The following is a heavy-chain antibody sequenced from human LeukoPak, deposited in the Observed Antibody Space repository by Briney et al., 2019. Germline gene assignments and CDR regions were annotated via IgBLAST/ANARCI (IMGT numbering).Heavy chain of an antibody. CDR3: ARAIVATIEYASDI. Sequence: PSQTLSLTCTVSGGSISRGDYYWSWIRQPPGKGLEWIGYIYYSGSTYYNPSLKSRVTISVDTSKNQFSLKLSSVTAADTAVYYCARAIVATIEYASDIWGQGTMVTVSS. CDR1: GGSISRGDYY. V-gene: IGHV4-30-4*01. CDR2: IYYSGST. J-gene: IGHJ3*02. D-gene: IGHD5-12*01.